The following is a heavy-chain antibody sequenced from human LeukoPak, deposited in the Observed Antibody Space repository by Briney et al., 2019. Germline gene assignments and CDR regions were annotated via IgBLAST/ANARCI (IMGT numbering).Heavy chain of an antibody. CDR3: AKLSHEANRPTFDY. CDR1: GFTFSSYA. CDR2: ISGSGGST. V-gene: IGHV3-23*01. Sequence: SGGSLRLSCADSGFTFSSYAMSWVRQAPGKGLERVSAISGSGGSTYYADSVKGRFTISRDNSKNTLYLQMNSLRAEDTAVYYCAKLSHEANRPTFDYWGQGTLVTVSS. D-gene: IGHD1-14*01. J-gene: IGHJ4*02.